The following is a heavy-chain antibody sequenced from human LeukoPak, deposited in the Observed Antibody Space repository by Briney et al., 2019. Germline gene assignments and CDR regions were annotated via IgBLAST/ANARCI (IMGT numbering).Heavy chain of an antibody. CDR2: RYYSGST. CDR1: GGSISSYY. V-gene: IGHV4-59*01. CDR3: ARVRGDFETD. J-gene: IGHJ1*01. Sequence: SETLSLTCSVSGGSISSYYWTWIRQPPGKGLEWIGYRYYSGSTTYNSSLTSRVTISVDTSKSQFSLKLISVTAADTAIYYCARVRGDFETDWGQGTLVTVSS. D-gene: IGHD3-16*01.